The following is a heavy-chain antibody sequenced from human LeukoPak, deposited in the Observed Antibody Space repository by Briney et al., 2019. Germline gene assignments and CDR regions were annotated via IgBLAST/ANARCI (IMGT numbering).Heavy chain of an antibody. CDR2: IYYSGST. CDR3: ARGYSYGGWWADY. J-gene: IGHJ4*02. D-gene: IGHD5-18*01. CDR1: GASISSGDYL. Sequence: SETLSLTCTVSGASISSGDYLWSWIRQPPGMGLEWIGYIYYSGSTNYNPSLKSRVTISVDTSKNQFSLKLSSVTAADTAVYYCARGYSYGGWWADYWGQGTLVTVSS. V-gene: IGHV4-61*08.